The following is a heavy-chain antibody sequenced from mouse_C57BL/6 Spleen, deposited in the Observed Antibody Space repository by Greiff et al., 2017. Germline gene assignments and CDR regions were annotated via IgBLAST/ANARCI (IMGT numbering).Heavy chain of an antibody. Sequence: QVQLKQPGAELVKPGASVKLSCKASGYTFTSYWMHWVKQRPGRGLEWIGRIDPNSGGTKYNEKFKSKATLTVDKPSSTAYMQLSSLTSEDSAVYYCAAPNWDRGYFDVWGTGTTVTVSS. CDR2: IDPNSGGT. CDR1: GYTFTSYW. V-gene: IGHV1-72*01. CDR3: AAPNWDRGYFDV. J-gene: IGHJ1*03. D-gene: IGHD4-1*01.